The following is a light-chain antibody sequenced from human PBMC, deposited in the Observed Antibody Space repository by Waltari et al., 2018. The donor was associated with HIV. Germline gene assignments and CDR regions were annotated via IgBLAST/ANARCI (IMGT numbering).Light chain of an antibody. CDR3: QQFNSYPRT. V-gene: IGKV1-13*02. Sequence: AILLTPSPSSLSASVGARITITCRASQGVSSALAWYQQKSRKPPKLLIYNVSSLKRGVPSRFSGSGSGTDVTLTITSLQPEDFATYYCQQFNSYPRTFGGGTRVEIK. J-gene: IGKJ4*01. CDR1: QGVSSA. CDR2: NVS.